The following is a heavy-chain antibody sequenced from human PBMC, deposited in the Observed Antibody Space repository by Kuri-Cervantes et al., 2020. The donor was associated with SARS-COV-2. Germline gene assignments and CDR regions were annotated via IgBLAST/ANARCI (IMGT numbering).Heavy chain of an antibody. Sequence: GESLKISCAASGFTLSSYAMHWVRQAPGKGLEWVAVISYDGSNKYYADSVKGRFTISRDNSKNTLYLQMNSLRAEDTAVYYCARDLSLIRFDYWGQGTLVTVSS. J-gene: IGHJ4*02. CDR2: ISYDGSNK. V-gene: IGHV3-30-3*01. CDR1: GFTLSSYA. D-gene: IGHD1-26*01. CDR3: ARDLSLIRFDY.